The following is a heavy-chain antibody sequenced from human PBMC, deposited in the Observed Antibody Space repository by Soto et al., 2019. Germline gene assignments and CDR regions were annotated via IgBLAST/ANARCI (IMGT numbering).Heavy chain of an antibody. D-gene: IGHD3-9*01. V-gene: IGHV3-21*01. CDR2: ISSSSSYI. CDR3: ARVGGGNYDILTGPQKS. CDR1: GFTFSSYA. J-gene: IGHJ4*02. Sequence: GSLRLSCAASGFTFSSYAMSWVRQAPGKGLEWVSSISSSSSYIYYADSVKGRFTISRDNAKNSLYLQMNSLRAEDTAVYYCARVGGGNYDILTGPQKSWGQGTLVTVSS.